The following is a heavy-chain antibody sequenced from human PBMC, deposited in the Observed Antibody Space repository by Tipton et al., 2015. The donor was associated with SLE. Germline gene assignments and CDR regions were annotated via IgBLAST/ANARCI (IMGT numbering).Heavy chain of an antibody. CDR1: CPSVSIDYY. Sequence: TLSITCAVSCPSVSIDYYWGWIRQPPGQGLEWIGSIYYTGTTYYNPSLKSRVTISFDTSKNHFSLKLSSVTAADTAVYFCATYVAIAAADIDYWGQGMLVTVSS. V-gene: IGHV4-38-2*01. CDR3: ATYVAIAAADIDY. J-gene: IGHJ4*02. D-gene: IGHD6-13*01. CDR2: IYYTGTT.